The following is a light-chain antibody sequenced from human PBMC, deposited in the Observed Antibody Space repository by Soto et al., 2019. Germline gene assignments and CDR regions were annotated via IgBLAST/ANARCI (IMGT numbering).Light chain of an antibody. J-gene: IGKJ5*01. V-gene: IGKV1-33*01. Sequence: DIQMTQSPSSLSASVGDRVTITCQASQDISNYLNWYQQKPGKAPKLLIYDASNLETGVPSRFSGSGSGTDFTFTISSLQPEDIATYYCQQYDNPPLTFGLGTRLEIK. CDR2: DAS. CDR3: QQYDNPPLT. CDR1: QDISNY.